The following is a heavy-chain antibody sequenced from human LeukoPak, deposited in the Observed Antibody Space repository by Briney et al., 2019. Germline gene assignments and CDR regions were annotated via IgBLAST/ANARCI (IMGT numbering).Heavy chain of an antibody. J-gene: IGHJ4*02. CDR1: GFSFMNAW. V-gene: IGHV3-15*01. CDR3: TTFLHEYSPY. CDR2: IKSNADGGTQ. Sequence: GGSLRLSCAASGFSFMNAWMIWVRQAPGKGLEWVGRIKSNADGGTQDYAAPARGRFTISRDDSKNTVYLQINSLKTEDTAVYYWTTFLHEYSPYWGRGTLVTVSS. D-gene: IGHD2/OR15-2a*01.